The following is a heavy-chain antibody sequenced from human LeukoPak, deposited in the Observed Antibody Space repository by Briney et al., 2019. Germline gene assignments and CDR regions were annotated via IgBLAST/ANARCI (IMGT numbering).Heavy chain of an antibody. CDR3: ARVYEVGATGVFDY. Sequence: SETLSLTCTVSGGSISSYYWSWIRQPAGKGLEWIGRIYTSGSTNYNPSLKSRVTMSVDTSKNQFSLKLSSVTAADTAVYYCARVYEVGATGVFDYWGQGTLVTVSS. CDR1: GGSISSYY. D-gene: IGHD1-26*01. CDR2: IYTSGST. J-gene: IGHJ4*02. V-gene: IGHV4-4*07.